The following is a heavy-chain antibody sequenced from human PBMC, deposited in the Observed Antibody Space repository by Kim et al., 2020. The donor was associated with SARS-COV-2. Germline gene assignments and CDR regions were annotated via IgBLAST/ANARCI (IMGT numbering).Heavy chain of an antibody. CDR1: GGSISNYY. J-gene: IGHJ4*02. D-gene: IGHD6-13*01. Sequence: SETLSLTCTVSGGSISNYYWSWIRQPPGKGLEWIGYIYYSGSTNYNPSLKSRVTISVDTSKSQFSLNLSSVTAADTAMYYCARGTSSWVRYWGQGTLVT. V-gene: IGHV4-59*13. CDR3: ARGTSSWVRY. CDR2: IYYSGST.